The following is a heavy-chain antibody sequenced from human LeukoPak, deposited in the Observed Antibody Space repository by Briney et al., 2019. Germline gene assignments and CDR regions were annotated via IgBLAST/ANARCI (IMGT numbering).Heavy chain of an antibody. D-gene: IGHD1-7*01. CDR3: ARDQDWNYAFDI. V-gene: IGHV1-46*01. J-gene: IGHJ3*02. CDR1: GYTLTSYF. CDR2: INASGGST. Sequence: ASVKVSCKASGYTLTSYFIHWVRPAPGQGHEWMGIINASGGSTSYAQKFQGRVTMTRDTSTSTVYMELSSLRSEDTAVYYCARDQDWNYAFDIWGKGTMVTVYS.